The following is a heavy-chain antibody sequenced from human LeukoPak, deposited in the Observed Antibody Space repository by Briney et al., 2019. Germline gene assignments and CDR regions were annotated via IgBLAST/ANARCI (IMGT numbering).Heavy chain of an antibody. Sequence: GGSLRLSCAAPGFTVSSNYMSWVRQAPGKGLEWVSVIYSGGSTYYADSVKGRFTISRDNSKNTLYLQMNSLRAEDTAVYYCARDRAYCSGGSCPPRYYYYMDVWGKGTTVTVSS. CDR1: GFTVSSNY. CDR2: IYSGGST. J-gene: IGHJ6*03. V-gene: IGHV3-53*01. D-gene: IGHD2-15*01. CDR3: ARDRAYCSGGSCPPRYYYYMDV.